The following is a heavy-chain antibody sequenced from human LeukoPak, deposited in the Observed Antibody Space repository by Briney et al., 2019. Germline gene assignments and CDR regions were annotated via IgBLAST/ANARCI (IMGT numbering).Heavy chain of an antibody. J-gene: IGHJ6*03. CDR1: GYTFTSYG. Sequence: ASVKVSCKASGYTFTSYGISWVRQAPGQGLEWMGWISAYNGNTNYAQKLQGRVTMTTDTSTSTAYMELRSLRSDDTAVYYCARTVASYDILTGYYRSYYMDVWGKGTTVTVSS. CDR3: ARTVASYDILTGYYRSYYMDV. V-gene: IGHV1-18*01. CDR2: ISAYNGNT. D-gene: IGHD3-9*01.